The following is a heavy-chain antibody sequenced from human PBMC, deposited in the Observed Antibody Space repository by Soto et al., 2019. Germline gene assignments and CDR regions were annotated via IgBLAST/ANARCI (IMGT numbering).Heavy chain of an antibody. Sequence: QVQLQESGPGLVKPSETLSLTCTVFGDSIRGDNYYWTWIRQLPGKGLEWIGYISYSGLTYHNPPLSTRASTSVATSKNPFSLMLRSASAADTAVYFCATRSVDDGAEFFQHWGQGTLVTVSS. J-gene: IGHJ1*01. CDR3: ATRSVDDGAEFFQH. CDR1: GDSIRGDNYY. CDR2: ISYSGLT. V-gene: IGHV4-31*03. D-gene: IGHD3-3*01.